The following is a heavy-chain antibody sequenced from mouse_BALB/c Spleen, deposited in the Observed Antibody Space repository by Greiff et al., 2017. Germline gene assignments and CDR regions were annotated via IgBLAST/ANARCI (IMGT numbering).Heavy chain of an antibody. J-gene: IGHJ3*01. D-gene: IGHD2-4*01. CDR1: GFTFSSYT. CDR2: ISNGGGST. Sequence: DVMLVESGGGLVQPGGSLKLSCAASGFTFSSYTMSWVRQTPEKRLEWVAYISNGGGSTYYPDTVKGRFTISRDNAKNTLYLQMSSLKSEDTAMYYCARQDYDYEGSFAYWGQGTLVTVSA. CDR3: ARQDYDYEGSFAY. V-gene: IGHV5-12-2*01.